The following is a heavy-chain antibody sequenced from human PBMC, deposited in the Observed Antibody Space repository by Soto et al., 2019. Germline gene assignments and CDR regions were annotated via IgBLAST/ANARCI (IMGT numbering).Heavy chain of an antibody. D-gene: IGHD2-2*02. CDR1: GGSISSGDYY. CDR3: ARGNAHCSSTSCYTSSPPTFDY. J-gene: IGHJ4*02. Sequence: SETLSLTCTVSGGSISSGDYYWSWIRQPPGKGLEWIGYIYYSGSTYYNPSLKSRVTISVDTSKNQFSLKLSSVTAADTAVYYCARGNAHCSSTSCYTSSPPTFDYWGQGTLVTAPQ. V-gene: IGHV4-30-4*01. CDR2: IYYSGST.